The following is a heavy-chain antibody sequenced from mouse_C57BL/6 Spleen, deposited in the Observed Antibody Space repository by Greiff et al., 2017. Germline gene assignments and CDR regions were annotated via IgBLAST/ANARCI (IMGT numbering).Heavy chain of an antibody. V-gene: IGHV1-69*01. CDR2: IDPSYSYT. CDR1: GYTFTSYW. CDR3: ARRGRYWYFDV. J-gene: IGHJ1*03. Sequence: QVQLQQPGAELVMPGASVKLSCQASGYTFTSYWMHWVTPRPGQGLEWIGEIDPSYSYTNYNPKFKGPSTFTVDKGSSTGYMQLSSLTSEDSAVYYCARRGRYWYFDVGGTGTTVTGAS.